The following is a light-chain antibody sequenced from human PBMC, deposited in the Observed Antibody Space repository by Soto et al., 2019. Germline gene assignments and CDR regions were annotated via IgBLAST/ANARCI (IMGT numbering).Light chain of an antibody. Sequence: IVLTQSPATLSLSPGERATLSCRASQSVSSYLAWYQQKPGQAPRLLIYDTSNRATGIPARFSGSGSGTDFTLTIRSLEPEDFAVYYCQQRSNWPLTFGGGTQVEIK. J-gene: IGKJ4*01. CDR2: DTS. CDR3: QQRSNWPLT. CDR1: QSVSSY. V-gene: IGKV3-11*01.